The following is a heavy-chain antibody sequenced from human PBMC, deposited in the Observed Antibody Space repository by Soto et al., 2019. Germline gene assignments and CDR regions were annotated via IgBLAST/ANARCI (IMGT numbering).Heavy chain of an antibody. Sequence: SETLSLTCAVYGGSFSGYYWSWIRQPPGKGLEWIGEINHSGSTNYNPSLKSRVTISVDTSKNQFSLKLSSVTAADTAVYYCAREDDILTGYYFDYWGQGTLVTVLL. J-gene: IGHJ4*02. D-gene: IGHD3-9*01. CDR2: INHSGST. CDR3: AREDDILTGYYFDY. CDR1: GGSFSGYY. V-gene: IGHV4-34*01.